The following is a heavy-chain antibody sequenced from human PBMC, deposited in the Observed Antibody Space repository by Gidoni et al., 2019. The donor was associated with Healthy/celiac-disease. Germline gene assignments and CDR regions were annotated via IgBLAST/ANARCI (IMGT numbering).Heavy chain of an antibody. CDR2: INPSGST. V-gene: IGHV4-34*01. Sequence: QVQLQQWGAGLLKPSETLSLTCAVYGGSFSGYYWSWIRQPPGKGLEWIGEINPSGSTTYNPSLKSRVTISVDTSKNQFSLKLSSVTAAETAVYYCARDKGHRVPAAAHPIGAVDYWGQGTLVTVSS. D-gene: IGHD2-2*01. J-gene: IGHJ4*02. CDR1: GGSFSGYY. CDR3: ARDKGHRVPAAAHPIGAVDY.